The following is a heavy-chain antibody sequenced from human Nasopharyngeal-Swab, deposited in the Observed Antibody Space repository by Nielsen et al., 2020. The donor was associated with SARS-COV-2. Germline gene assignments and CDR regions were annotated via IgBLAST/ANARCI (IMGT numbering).Heavy chain of an antibody. CDR3: ARDRGNYYDSSGYYFHYYYGMDV. CDR2: IYSGGST. J-gene: IGHJ6*02. D-gene: IGHD3-22*01. V-gene: IGHV3-53*01. Sequence: GGSLRLSCAASGFTVSSNYMSWVRQAPGKGLEWVSVIYSGGSTYYAESVKGRFTISRDNSKNPLYLQMNSLRAEDTAVYYCARDRGNYYDSSGYYFHYYYGMDVWGQGTTVTVSS. CDR1: GFTVSSNY.